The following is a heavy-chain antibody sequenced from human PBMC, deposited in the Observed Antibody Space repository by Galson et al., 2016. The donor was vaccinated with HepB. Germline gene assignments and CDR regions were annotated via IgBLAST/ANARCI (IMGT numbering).Heavy chain of an antibody. Sequence: SLRLSCAASGFSFSDYWMHRVRQAPGKGLVWVSRINGDGSDITYAASVRGRFSISRDNPKNTLYLEMNSLRADDTAVYFCVRGMYYGNQGDYWGQGTLVTVSS. D-gene: IGHD3-10*01. J-gene: IGHJ4*02. CDR1: GFSFSDYW. CDR3: VRGMYYGNQGDY. CDR2: INGDGSDI. V-gene: IGHV3-74*01.